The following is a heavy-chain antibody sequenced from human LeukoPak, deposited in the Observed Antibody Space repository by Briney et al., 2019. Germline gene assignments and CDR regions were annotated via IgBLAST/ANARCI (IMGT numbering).Heavy chain of an antibody. Sequence: GGSLRLSCAASGFTFTSYGMHWVRQAPGKGLEWVAVIWYDGSNKYYADSVKGRFTISRDNSKNTLYLQMNSLRAEDTAVYYCAREQNTMIVVERYFDYWGQGTLVTVSS. CDR2: IWYDGSNK. CDR3: AREQNTMIVVERYFDY. J-gene: IGHJ4*02. V-gene: IGHV3-33*01. D-gene: IGHD3-22*01. CDR1: GFTFTSYG.